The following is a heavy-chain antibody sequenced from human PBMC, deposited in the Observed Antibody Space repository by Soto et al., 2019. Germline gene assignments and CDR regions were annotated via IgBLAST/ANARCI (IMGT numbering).Heavy chain of an antibody. CDR2: INPNSGGT. D-gene: IGHD4-17*01. J-gene: IGHJ4*02. V-gene: IGHV1-2*04. Sequence: ASVKVSCKASGYTFTGYYMHWVRQAPGQGLEWMGWINPNSGGTNYAQKFQGWVTMTRDTSIITAYMELSRLRSDDTAVYYCARDGSHDYGDPRPPYFDYWGQGTLVTVSS. CDR1: GYTFTGYY. CDR3: ARDGSHDYGDPRPPYFDY.